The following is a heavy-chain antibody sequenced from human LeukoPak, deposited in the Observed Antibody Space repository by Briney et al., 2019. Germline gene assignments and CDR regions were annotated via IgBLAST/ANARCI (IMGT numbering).Heavy chain of an antibody. D-gene: IGHD6-19*01. Sequence: GGSLRLSCAASGFAFSSYAMSWVRQAPGKGLEWVSAISGSGGSTYYADSVKGRFTISSDNSKNTHYLKMNRLRAEDTAEYYCAKGPAAGVYFDYWGQGTLVTVSS. CDR3: AKGPAAGVYFDY. V-gene: IGHV3-23*01. CDR2: ISGSGGST. CDR1: GFAFSSYA. J-gene: IGHJ4*02.